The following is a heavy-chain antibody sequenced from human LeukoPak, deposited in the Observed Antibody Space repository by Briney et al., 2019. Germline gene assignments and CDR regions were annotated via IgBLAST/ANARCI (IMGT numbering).Heavy chain of an antibody. J-gene: IGHJ4*02. CDR3: ARVGAPDDY. D-gene: IGHD1-26*01. V-gene: IGHV4-34*01. CDR1: GGSFSGYY. Sequence: PSETLSLTCAVYGGSFSGYYWSWIRQPPGKGLEWIGEINHSGSTNYNPSLKSRVTISVDTSKNQFSLKLSSVTAADTAVYYCARVGAPDDYWGQGTLVTVPS. CDR2: INHSGST.